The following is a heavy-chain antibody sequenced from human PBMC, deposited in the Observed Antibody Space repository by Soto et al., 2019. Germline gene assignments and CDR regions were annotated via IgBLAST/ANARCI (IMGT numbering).Heavy chain of an antibody. Sequence: EVQLLESGGGLVQPGGSLRLCCAASGFTFNSYAMSWVRQAPGKGLEWVSAISGSGGSTYYADSVKGRFTISRDNSKNTLYLQMNSLRAEDTAVYYCAKDMGYGSYYYYGMDVWGQGTTVTVSS. CDR1: GFTFNSYA. J-gene: IGHJ6*02. V-gene: IGHV3-23*01. D-gene: IGHD5-12*01. CDR2: ISGSGGST. CDR3: AKDMGYGSYYYYGMDV.